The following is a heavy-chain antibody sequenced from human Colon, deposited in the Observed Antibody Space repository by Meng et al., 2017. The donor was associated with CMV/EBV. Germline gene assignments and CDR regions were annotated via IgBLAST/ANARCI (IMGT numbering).Heavy chain of an antibody. V-gene: IGHV1-8*01. CDR3: AREWGEVPAAIYYYYGMDV. Sequence: ASVKVSCKASGYTFTSYDINWVRQATGQGLEWMGWMNPNSGNTGYAQKFQGRVTMTRNTSISTAYMELSSLRSEDTAVYYCAREWGEVPAAIYYYYGMDVWGQGTTVTVSS. J-gene: IGHJ6*02. CDR2: MNPNSGNT. D-gene: IGHD2-2*01. CDR1: GYTFTSYD.